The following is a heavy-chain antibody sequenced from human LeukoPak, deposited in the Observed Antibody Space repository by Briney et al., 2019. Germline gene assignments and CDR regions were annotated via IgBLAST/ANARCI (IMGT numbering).Heavy chain of an antibody. CDR3: ARVSVLYCSSTSCYLGY. CDR1: GYTFTGYY. Sequence: ASVKVSCKASGYTFTGYYMHWVRQAPGQGLEWMGWINPNSGGTNYAQKFQGRVTMTRDTSISTAYMELSRLRSDDTAVYYCARVSVLYCSSTSCYLGYWGQGTLVTVSS. D-gene: IGHD2-2*01. V-gene: IGHV1-2*02. J-gene: IGHJ4*02. CDR2: INPNSGGT.